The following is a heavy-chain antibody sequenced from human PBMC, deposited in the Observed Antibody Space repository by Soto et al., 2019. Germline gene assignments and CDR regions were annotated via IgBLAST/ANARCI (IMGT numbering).Heavy chain of an antibody. CDR2: IYSAGSA. CDR3: ARVPSSSYHYFDY. CDR1: GFTVSSYY. Sequence: EVQLVESGGGLVQPGGSLRLSCAASGFTVSSYYMSWVRQAPGKGLEWVSVIYSAGSADFADSVKGRFTISRDNSKNTLYLQMSSLRAEDTALYYCARVPSSSYHYFDYWGQGTLVTVSS. V-gene: IGHV3-66*01. J-gene: IGHJ4*02. D-gene: IGHD6-13*01.